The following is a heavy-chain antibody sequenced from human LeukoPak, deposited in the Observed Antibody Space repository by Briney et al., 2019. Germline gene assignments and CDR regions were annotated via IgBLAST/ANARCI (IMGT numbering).Heavy chain of an antibody. CDR3: ARDSGSGSQIDY. D-gene: IGHD3-10*01. Sequence: GGSLRLSCAASGSTVSSNYMSWVRQAPGKGLEWVSVIYSGGSTYYADSVKGRFTISRDNSKNTLYLQMNSLRAEDTAVYYCARDSGSGSQIDYWGQGTLVTVSS. V-gene: IGHV3-66*01. CDR2: IYSGGST. CDR1: GSTVSSNY. J-gene: IGHJ4*02.